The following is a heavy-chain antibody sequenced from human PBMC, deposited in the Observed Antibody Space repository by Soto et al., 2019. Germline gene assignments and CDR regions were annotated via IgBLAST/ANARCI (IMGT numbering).Heavy chain of an antibody. J-gene: IGHJ4*02. CDR2: IYWDDDK. CDR3: AHRTSMVTFDY. V-gene: IGHV2-5*02. CDR1: GFSLSTSGVG. D-gene: IGHD5-18*01. Sequence: QITLKESGPTLVKPTQTLTLTCTFSGFSLSTSGVGVGWIRQPPGKALEWLALIYWDDDKRYSPSLKSRLTITKDTSKNQVVLTMTNMDPVDTATYYCAHRTSMVTFDYWGQRTLVTVSP.